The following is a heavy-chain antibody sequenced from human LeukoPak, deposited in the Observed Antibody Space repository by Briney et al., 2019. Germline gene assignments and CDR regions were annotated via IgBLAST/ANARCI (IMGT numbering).Heavy chain of an antibody. CDR3: AKGHGSGTYWVFND. Sequence: PGGSLRLSCAGSGFSFSSYDMSWVRQAPGKGLEWVSGITGSGGSTYYADSVEGRFTISRDNSQNTLYLQMNSLRAEDTAVYYCAKGHGSGTYWVFNDWGQGTLVTVSS. J-gene: IGHJ4*02. CDR2: ITGSGGST. D-gene: IGHD3-10*01. V-gene: IGHV3-23*01. CDR1: GFSFSSYD.